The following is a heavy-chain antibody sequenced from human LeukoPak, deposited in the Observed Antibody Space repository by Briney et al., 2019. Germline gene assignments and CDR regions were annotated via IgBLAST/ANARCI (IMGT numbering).Heavy chain of an antibody. V-gene: IGHV3-7*01. CDR1: GFTFSNYW. J-gene: IGHJ5*02. CDR3: ARASAGMVRLFDP. CDR2: IKQDGSKK. Sequence: PGGSLRLSCAASGFTFSNYWMSWVRQAPGKGLEWVANIKQDGSKKYYVDSVKGRFTIYRDNARNSLYLQMNSQRAEDTAVYYCARASAGMVRLFDPWGQGTLVTVSS. D-gene: IGHD3-10*01.